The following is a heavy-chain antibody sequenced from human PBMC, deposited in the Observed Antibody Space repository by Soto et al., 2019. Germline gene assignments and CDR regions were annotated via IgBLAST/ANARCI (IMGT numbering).Heavy chain of an antibody. D-gene: IGHD2-21*02. CDR3: ARDRYCGGDCYGSSS. V-gene: IGHV1-69*13. J-gene: IGHJ3*01. Sequence: SVKVSCKASGDTFSSYAISWVRQAPGQGLEWMGGIIPIFGTANYAQKFQGRVTITADESTSTAYMELSSLRSEDTAVYYCARDRYCGGDCYGSSSWGQGTMVTVS. CDR2: IIPIFGTA. CDR1: GDTFSSYA.